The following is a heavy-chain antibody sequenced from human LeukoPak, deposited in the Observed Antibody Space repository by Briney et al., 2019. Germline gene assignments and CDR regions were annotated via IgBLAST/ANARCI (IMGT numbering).Heavy chain of an antibody. J-gene: IGHJ4*02. CDR2: ISYDGSNK. CDR1: AFTFSNYT. V-gene: IGHV3-30-3*01. Sequence: QPGRSLRLSCAASAFTFSNYTMHWVRQAPGKGLEGVAVISYDGSNKYYAHSVKGRFTISRDNSKNTLYLQMNSLRGEDTAVYYCARIPRTWLRFPYFDYWGQGTLVTVSS. CDR3: ARIPRTWLRFPYFDY. D-gene: IGHD5-12*01.